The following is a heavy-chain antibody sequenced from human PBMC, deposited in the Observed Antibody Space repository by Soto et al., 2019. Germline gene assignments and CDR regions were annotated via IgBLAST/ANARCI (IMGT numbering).Heavy chain of an antibody. V-gene: IGHV1-69*12. CDR3: ARSRSNYYDSRGYYYSTFDY. CDR1: GGTFSSYA. D-gene: IGHD3-22*01. J-gene: IGHJ4*02. CDR2: IIPIFGTA. Sequence: QVQLVQSGAEAKKPGSSVKVSCKTSGGTFSSYAISWVRQAPGQGLEWMGGIIPIFGTANYAQKFQGRVTITADESTSTAYMELSSLRSEDTAVYYCARSRSNYYDSRGYYYSTFDYWGQGTLVTVSS.